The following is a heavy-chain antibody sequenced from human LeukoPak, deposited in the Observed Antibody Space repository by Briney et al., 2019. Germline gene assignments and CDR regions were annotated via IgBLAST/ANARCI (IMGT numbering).Heavy chain of an antibody. Sequence: GGSLRLSCAASGLTFSDYYMSWIRQAPGKGLEWVSYISSSGSTIYYADSVKGRFTISRDNAKNSLYLQMNSLRAEDTAVYYCARGYSSSWYYFDYWGQGTLVTVSS. CDR3: ARGYSSSWYYFDY. CDR2: ISSSGSTI. D-gene: IGHD6-13*01. V-gene: IGHV3-11*01. J-gene: IGHJ4*02. CDR1: GLTFSDYY.